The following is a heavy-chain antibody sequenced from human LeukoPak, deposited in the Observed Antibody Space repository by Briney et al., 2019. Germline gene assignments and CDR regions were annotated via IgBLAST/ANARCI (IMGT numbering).Heavy chain of an antibody. CDR3: ARGIIAAAGIGY. D-gene: IGHD6-13*01. Sequence: GASVKFSCTASGYTFTVDYMHWVRQTPGQGLEWIGWINPNSGGTNYAQKFQGRVTMTRDTSVSTAYMELSRLRPDDTAVYYCARGIIAAAGIGYWGQGTLVSVSS. J-gene: IGHJ4*02. CDR1: GYTFTVDY. V-gene: IGHV1-2*02. CDR2: INPNSGGT.